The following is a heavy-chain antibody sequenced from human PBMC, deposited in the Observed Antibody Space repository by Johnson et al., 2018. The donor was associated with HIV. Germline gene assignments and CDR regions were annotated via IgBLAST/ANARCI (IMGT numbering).Heavy chain of an antibody. CDR2: INWNGGST. J-gene: IGHJ3*02. Sequence: VQLVESGGGVVRPGGSLRLSCAASGFTFDDYGMSWVRQAPGKGLEWVSGINWNGGSTGYADSVKGRFTISRDTSKNTLFLEMNSLKAEETAVYYCARESLEFWSRGAFDSWGQGTMVTVSS. CDR1: GFTFDDYG. V-gene: IGHV3-20*04. D-gene: IGHD3-10*01. CDR3: ARESLEFWSRGAFDS.